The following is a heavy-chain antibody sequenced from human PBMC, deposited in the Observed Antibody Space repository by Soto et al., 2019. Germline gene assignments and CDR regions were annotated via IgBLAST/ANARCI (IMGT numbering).Heavy chain of an antibody. CDR3: ARGNRYCSSTSCYSGPPDL. CDR2: IIPIFGTA. V-gene: IGHV1-69*13. J-gene: IGHJ5*02. D-gene: IGHD2-2*01. Sequence: ASVKVSCKASGGTFSSYAISWVRQAPGQGLEWMGGIIPIFGTANYAQKFQGRVTITADESTSTAYMELSSLRSEDTAVYYCARGNRYCSSTSCYSGPPDLWGQGTLVTVSS. CDR1: GGTFSSYA.